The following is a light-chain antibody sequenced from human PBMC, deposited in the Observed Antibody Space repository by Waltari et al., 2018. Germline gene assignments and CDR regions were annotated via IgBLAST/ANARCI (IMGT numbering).Light chain of an antibody. Sequence: ETMLTQSPDTLSLSPGERAPPSCRASQSVPSDHLAWDQQKPGQPPRLLIYGASNRATGVPDRFHGRGSGTDFTLAISRLEPEDWALYDCLHCPTSPPRTFGGGTKGE. CDR3: LHCPTSPPRT. V-gene: IGKV3-20*01. CDR1: QSVPSDH. CDR2: GAS. J-gene: IGKJ4*01.